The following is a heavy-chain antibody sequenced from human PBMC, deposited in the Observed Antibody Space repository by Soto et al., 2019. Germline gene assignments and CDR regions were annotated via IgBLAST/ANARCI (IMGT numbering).Heavy chain of an antibody. V-gene: IGHV1-18*01. Sequence: ASVKVSCKASGYTFTSYGISWVRQAPGQGLEWMGWIRAYNGNTNYAQKLQGRVTMTTDTSTSTAYMEPRSLRSDDTAVYYCARERHDYVWGSYRYYYGMDVWGQGTTVTVSS. CDR3: ARERHDYVWGSYRYYYGMDV. CDR1: GYTFTSYG. J-gene: IGHJ6*02. CDR2: IRAYNGNT. D-gene: IGHD3-16*02.